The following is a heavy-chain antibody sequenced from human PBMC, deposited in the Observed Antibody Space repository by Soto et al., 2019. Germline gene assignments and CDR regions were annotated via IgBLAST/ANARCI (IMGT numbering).Heavy chain of an antibody. CDR2: ISSSSSTI. Sequence: GGSLRLSCAASGFTFSSYSTNWVRQAPGKGLEWVSYISSSSSTIYYADSVKGRFTISRDNAKNSLYLQMNSLRDEDTAVYYCARDQVRGAASAFDIWGQGTMVTVSS. J-gene: IGHJ3*02. D-gene: IGHD3-10*01. CDR3: ARDQVRGAASAFDI. CDR1: GFTFSSYS. V-gene: IGHV3-48*02.